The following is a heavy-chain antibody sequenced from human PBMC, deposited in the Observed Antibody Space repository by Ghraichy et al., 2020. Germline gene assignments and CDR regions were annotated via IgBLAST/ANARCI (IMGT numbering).Heavy chain of an antibody. CDR1: GFIFSNYW. J-gene: IGHJ4*02. V-gene: IGHV3-7*01. CDR2: IKEDGSSI. Sequence: GESLNISCAASGFIFSNYWMSWVRQAPGKGLEWVANIKEDGSSIHYVDSVKGRFTISRDNAKNSLYLQMNSLRAEDTAVYYCARDVGRGGWVAVPGNRGRGHWGQGTLVTVSS. D-gene: IGHD6-19*01. CDR3: ARDVGRGGWVAVPGNRGRGH.